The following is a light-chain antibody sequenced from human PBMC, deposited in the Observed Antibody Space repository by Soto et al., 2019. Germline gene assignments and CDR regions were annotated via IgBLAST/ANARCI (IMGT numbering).Light chain of an antibody. CDR3: QQRSNWPWT. CDR2: AAS. CDR1: QGISSY. V-gene: IGKV1-8*01. J-gene: IGKJ1*01. Sequence: AILMTQSPSSLSASAVDRVTITCRASQGISSYLAWYQQKPGKAPKLLIYAASTLQSGVPSRFSGSGSGTDFTLTISSLEPEDFAVYYCQQRSNWPWTFGQGTKVDIK.